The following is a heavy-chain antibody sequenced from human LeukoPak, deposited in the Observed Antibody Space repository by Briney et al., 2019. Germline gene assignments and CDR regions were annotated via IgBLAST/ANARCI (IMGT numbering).Heavy chain of an antibody. CDR3: AKDIVVVPAAIDYYYYYGMDV. V-gene: IGHV3-30*18. CDR1: GFTFTSYG. CDR2: ISYDGSNK. Sequence: PGGSLRLSCAASGFTFTSYGMHWVRQAPGKGLEWVAVISYDGSNKYYADSVKGRFTISRDNSKNTLYLQMNSLRAEGTAVYYCAKDIVVVPAAIDYYYYYGMDVWGQGTTVTVSS. J-gene: IGHJ6*02. D-gene: IGHD2-2*01.